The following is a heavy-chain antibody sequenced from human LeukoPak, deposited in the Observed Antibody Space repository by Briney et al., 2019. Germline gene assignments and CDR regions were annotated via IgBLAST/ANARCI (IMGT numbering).Heavy chain of an antibody. V-gene: IGHV3-23*01. Sequence: GGSLRLSCAASGFTFSSYVMSWVRLAPGKGLEWVSVISGSGGSTFYADSVKGRFTISRDNSKNTLYLQMNSLRAEDTAVYYCATRTGPLYYFHYWGQGTLVTVSS. CDR1: GFTFSSYV. CDR2: ISGSGGST. CDR3: ATRTGPLYYFHY. J-gene: IGHJ4*02. D-gene: IGHD2-2*01.